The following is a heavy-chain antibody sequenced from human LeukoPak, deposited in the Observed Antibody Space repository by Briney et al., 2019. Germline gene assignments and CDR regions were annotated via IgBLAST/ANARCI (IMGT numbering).Heavy chain of an antibody. CDR3: ARDRDSSSWYDY. V-gene: IGHV1-2*04. Sequence: ASVKVSCTASGYTFTGYYMHWVRQAPGQGLEWMGWINPNSGGTNYAQKFQGWVTMTRDTSISTAYMELSRLRSDDTAVYYCARDRDSSSWYDYWGQGTLVTVSS. D-gene: IGHD6-13*01. CDR2: INPNSGGT. J-gene: IGHJ4*02. CDR1: GYTFTGYY.